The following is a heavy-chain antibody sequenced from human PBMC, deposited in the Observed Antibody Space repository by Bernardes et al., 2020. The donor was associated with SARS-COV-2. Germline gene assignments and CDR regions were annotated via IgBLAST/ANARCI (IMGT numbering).Heavy chain of an antibody. V-gene: IGHV3-74*01. CDR3: ASGTGPYY. Sequence: GGSLRLSCAASGFTFSNYWMHWVRQAPGKGLMWVSRIKSDGTSTEYADSVKGRFTISRDNAKNTLYLQMDSLRADDTAVYYCASGTGPYYWGQGTLVTVSS. CDR1: GFTFSNYW. J-gene: IGHJ4*02. CDR2: IKSDGTST.